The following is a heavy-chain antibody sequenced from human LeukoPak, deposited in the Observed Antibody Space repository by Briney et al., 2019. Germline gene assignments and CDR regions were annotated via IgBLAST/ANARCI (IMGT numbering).Heavy chain of an antibody. Sequence: ASVKVSCKAFGYTFTSNYMHWVRQAPGQGLEWMGWISAYNGNTNYAQKLQGRVTMTTDTSTSTAYMELRSLRSDDTAVYYCAGDIPRIVGARPPSPGDYWGQGTLVTVSS. V-gene: IGHV1-18*04. CDR2: ISAYNGNT. J-gene: IGHJ4*02. D-gene: IGHD1-26*01. CDR1: GYTFTSNY. CDR3: AGDIPRIVGARPPSPGDY.